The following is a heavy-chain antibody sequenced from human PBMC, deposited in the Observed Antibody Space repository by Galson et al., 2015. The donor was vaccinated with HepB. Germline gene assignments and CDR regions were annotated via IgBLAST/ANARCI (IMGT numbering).Heavy chain of an antibody. CDR2: VYPGDSDT. J-gene: IGHJ4*02. D-gene: IGHD2-2*02. CDR3: ARMFRYCTTTNCYRGGFYFDY. Sequence: QSGAEVKKPGESLKISCKGSGDSFTTYWIGWVRQMPGKGLEWMGIVYPGDSDTRYSPSFQGQVTISADKSISTTYLQWSSLKASDTAMYYCARMFRYCTTTNCYRGGFYFDYWGQGTLVTVSS. CDR1: GDSFTTYW. V-gene: IGHV5-51*01.